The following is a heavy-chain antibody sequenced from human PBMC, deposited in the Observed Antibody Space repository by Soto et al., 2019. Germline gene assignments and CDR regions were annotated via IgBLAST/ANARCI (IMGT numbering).Heavy chain of an antibody. CDR3: TADVPTQGVGEFDY. V-gene: IGHV3-15*01. J-gene: IGHJ4*02. Sequence: EVQLVESGGGLVKPGGSLRLSCVGSGFTFSNAWMTWVRQAPGKGLEWVGRIKRRIDGETREYAAPVKDRFTISRDDSKNTVYLQVTVLQTADTAIYYCTADVPTQGVGEFDYWGQGTLIAVSS. CDR2: IKRRIDGETR. CDR1: GFTFSNAW. D-gene: IGHD3-10*01.